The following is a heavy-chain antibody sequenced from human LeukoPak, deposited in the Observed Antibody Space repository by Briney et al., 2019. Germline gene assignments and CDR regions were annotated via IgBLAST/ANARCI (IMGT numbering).Heavy chain of an antibody. Sequence: SQTLFLTCTVSGGSISSYYWSWIRQPPGKGLEWIGYIYYSGSTNYNPSLKSRVTISVDTSKNQFSLKLSSVTAADTAVYYCARRRIAAAGTHWFDPWGQGTLVTVSS. J-gene: IGHJ5*02. D-gene: IGHD6-13*01. CDR1: GGSISSYY. CDR3: ARRRIAAAGTHWFDP. V-gene: IGHV4-59*08. CDR2: IYYSGST.